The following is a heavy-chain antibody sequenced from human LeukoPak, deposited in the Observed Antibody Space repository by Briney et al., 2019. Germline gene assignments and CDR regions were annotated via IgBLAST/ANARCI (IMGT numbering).Heavy chain of an antibody. J-gene: IGHJ4*02. CDR3: ARGPTRYYFDY. CDR2: IYHTGST. V-gene: IGHV4-59*01. Sequence: SETLSLTCTVSGGSITNYYWSWVRQPPGQGLEWIAYIYHTGSTNYNPSLRSRVTISIDTSKNQFSLNLSSVTAADTAIYYCARGPTRYYFDYWGQGTLVTVSS. CDR1: GGSITNYY.